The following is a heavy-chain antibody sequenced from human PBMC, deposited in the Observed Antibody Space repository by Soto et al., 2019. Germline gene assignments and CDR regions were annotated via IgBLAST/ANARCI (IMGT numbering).Heavy chain of an antibody. CDR3: VTYRIYPESAFDI. Sequence: GSLRLSCAASGFTFSSYWMHWVRQAPGKGLVWVSRINSDGSSTSYADSVKGRFTISRDNAKNTLYLQMNSLRAEDTAVYYCVTYRIYPESAFDIWGQGTMVTVSS. V-gene: IGHV3-74*01. CDR2: INSDGSST. CDR1: GFTFSSYW. J-gene: IGHJ3*02. D-gene: IGHD3-16*02.